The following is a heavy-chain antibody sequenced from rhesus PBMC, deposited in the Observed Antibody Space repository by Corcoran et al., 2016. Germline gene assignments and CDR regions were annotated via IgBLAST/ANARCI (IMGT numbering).Heavy chain of an antibody. CDR2: VDPGEVEK. J-gene: IGHJ4*01. CDR1: GYPFTELS. Sequence: EVQLVQSGAEVKKPGASVKVSCKVSGYPFTELSIPCVRSAPVNGVECMGGVDPGEVEKIHAEKCQGRVTMTEDTSTDTAYMELSSLRSEDTAVYYCARMGYYSGSYYYAYWGQESWSPSPQ. CDR3: ARMGYYSGSYYYAY. V-gene: IGHV1-156*01. D-gene: IGHD3-16*01.